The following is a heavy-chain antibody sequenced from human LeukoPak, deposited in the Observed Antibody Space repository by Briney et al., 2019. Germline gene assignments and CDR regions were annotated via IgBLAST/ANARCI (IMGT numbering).Heavy chain of an antibody. CDR2: ISSSGSLI. J-gene: IGHJ2*01. CDR3: AKIGVSGQWYFDL. CDR1: ESTFSSFL. V-gene: IGHV3-21*01. Sequence: GGSLSLSCTASESTFSSFLMSWVRQAPGRGLEWISSISSSGSLIYYADSLKGRFTVSRDNAKNSLYVQMNSLRAEDTALYYCAKIGVSGQWYFDLWGRGTLVTVSS. D-gene: IGHD5/OR15-5a*01.